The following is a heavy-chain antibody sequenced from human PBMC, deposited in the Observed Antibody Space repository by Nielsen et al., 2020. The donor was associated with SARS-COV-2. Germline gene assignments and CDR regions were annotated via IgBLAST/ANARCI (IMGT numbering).Heavy chain of an antibody. V-gene: IGHV4-31*03. D-gene: IGHD3-9*01. CDR1: GGSISSHNYY. CDR2: IFHSGLT. J-gene: IGHJ3*02. Sequence: SETLSLTCTVSGGSISSHNYYWSWIRQHPGKGLEWIGYIFHSGLTYDNLSLKNRLIMSVDTSKNQFSLKLNSVTAADTAVYYCARATLTGYYNDAFDIWGQGTMVIVSS. CDR3: ARATLTGYYNDAFDI.